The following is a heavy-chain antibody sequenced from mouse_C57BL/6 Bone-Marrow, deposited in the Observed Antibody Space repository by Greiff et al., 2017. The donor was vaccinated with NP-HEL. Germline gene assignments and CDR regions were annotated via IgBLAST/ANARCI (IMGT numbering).Heavy chain of an antibody. CDR1: GFTFSDYG. Sequence: EVKVEESGGGLVQPGGSLKLSCAASGFTFSDYGMAWVRQAPRKGPEWVAFISNLAYSIYYADTVTGRFTISRENAKNTLYLEMSSLRSEDTAMYYCARQDYYGSRYFDVWGTGTTVTVSS. CDR2: ISNLAYSI. D-gene: IGHD1-1*01. CDR3: ARQDYYGSRYFDV. J-gene: IGHJ1*03. V-gene: IGHV5-15*04.